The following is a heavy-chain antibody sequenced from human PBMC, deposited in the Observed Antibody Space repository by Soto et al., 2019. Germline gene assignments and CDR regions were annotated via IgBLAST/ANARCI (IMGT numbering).Heavy chain of an antibody. D-gene: IGHD3-10*01. CDR3: AKGRGGSGSLTPRVDF. CDR2: ISGGGDTT. J-gene: IGHJ4*02. Sequence: EVQLLESGGGLVQPGGSLRLSCAASGFTFNNYAMTWVRQASGKGLEWVSAISGGGDTTSYADSVKGRFTVSRDGSKNTLYLQMSRLRAEDTALYYCAKGRGGSGSLTPRVDFWGQGTLVTVSS. CDR1: GFTFNNYA. V-gene: IGHV3-23*01.